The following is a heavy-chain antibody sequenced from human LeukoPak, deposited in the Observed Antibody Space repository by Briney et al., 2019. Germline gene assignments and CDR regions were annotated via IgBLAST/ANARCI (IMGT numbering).Heavy chain of an antibody. Sequence: GGSLRLSCAASGFIVSHNYMTWVRQAPGKGLEWISVIYIDGTTYYADSVKGRFTISGDNAKNSLSLQMDSLRAEDTAVYYCVLGGGYWGQGTLVTVSS. CDR3: VLGGGY. CDR2: IYIDGTT. J-gene: IGHJ4*02. V-gene: IGHV3-53*01. CDR1: GFIVSHNY. D-gene: IGHD3-16*01.